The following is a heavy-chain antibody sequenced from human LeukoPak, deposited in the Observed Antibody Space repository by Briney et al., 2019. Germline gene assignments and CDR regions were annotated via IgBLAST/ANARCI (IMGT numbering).Heavy chain of an antibody. D-gene: IGHD2-15*01. CDR1: GFTFSSYA. Sequence: GGSLRLSCAASGFTFSSYAMSWVRQAPGKGLEWVSSISGTSNYIYYADSVKGRFTISRDNAKNSLYLQMNSLRAEDTAVYYCARVPCGGGSCYSPYYYYGMDVWGKGTTVTVSS. CDR3: ARVPCGGGSCYSPYYYYGMDV. V-gene: IGHV3-21*01. CDR2: ISGTSNYI. J-gene: IGHJ6*04.